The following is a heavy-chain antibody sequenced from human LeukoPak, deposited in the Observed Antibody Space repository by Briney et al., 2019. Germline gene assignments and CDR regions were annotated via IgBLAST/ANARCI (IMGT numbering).Heavy chain of an antibody. CDR2: IIPIFGTA. Sequence: SVKVSCKASGGTFSSYAISWVRQAPGQGLEWMGGIIPIFGTANYAQKFQGRVTITADKSTSTAYMELSSLRSEDTAVYYCARDYCSSTSCYAGAYNWFDPWGQGTLVTVSS. CDR1: GGTFSSYA. D-gene: IGHD2-2*01. J-gene: IGHJ5*02. V-gene: IGHV1-69*06. CDR3: ARDYCSSTSCYAGAYNWFDP.